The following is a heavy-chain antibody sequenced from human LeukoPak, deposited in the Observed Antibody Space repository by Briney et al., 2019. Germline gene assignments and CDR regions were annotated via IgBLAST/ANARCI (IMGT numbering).Heavy chain of an antibody. Sequence: SETLSLTCTVSGGSISYYYWSWIRQSAGKGLEWIGRIYTSGTTNYNPSLKSRVTMSVDTSKNQFSLKMNSVTAADTAVYYCAGGIETVNFDCWGQGTLITVSS. V-gene: IGHV4-4*07. CDR1: GGSISYYY. J-gene: IGHJ4*02. D-gene: IGHD1-1*01. CDR2: IYTSGTT. CDR3: AGGIETVNFDC.